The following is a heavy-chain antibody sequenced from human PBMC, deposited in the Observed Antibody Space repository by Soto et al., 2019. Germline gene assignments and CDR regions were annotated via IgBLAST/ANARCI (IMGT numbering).Heavy chain of an antibody. Sequence: GGSLRLSCAASGFTFSSYAMSWVRQAPGKGLEWVSAISGSGGSTYYADSVKGRFTISRENSRSTLYLQMNSVRAEDTAVYYCAKGSTVTTRWYFDLWGRGTLVTVSS. CDR3: AKGSTVTTRWYFDL. J-gene: IGHJ2*01. CDR1: GFTFSSYA. D-gene: IGHD4-17*01. V-gene: IGHV3-23*01. CDR2: ISGSGGST.